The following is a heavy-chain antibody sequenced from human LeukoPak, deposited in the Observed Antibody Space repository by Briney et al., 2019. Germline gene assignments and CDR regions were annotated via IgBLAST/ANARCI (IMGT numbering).Heavy chain of an antibody. J-gene: IGHJ4*02. CDR1: GFTFTTYS. D-gene: IGHD4-17*01. CDR3: ARGHTAVTRHFDF. V-gene: IGHV3-21*01. CDR2: ISSGSSTI. Sequence: GGSLRLSCGASGFTFTTYSMTWVRQAPGKGLEWVSIISSGSSTIFSADALKGRFTISRDDAKNLLYLDMNSLRAEDTAVYYCARGHTAVTRHFDFWGQGTLVTVSS.